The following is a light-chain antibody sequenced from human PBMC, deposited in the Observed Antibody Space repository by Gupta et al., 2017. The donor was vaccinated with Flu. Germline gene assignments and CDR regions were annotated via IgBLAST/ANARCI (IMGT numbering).Light chain of an antibody. J-gene: IGKJ4*01. CDR3: QHYGSSPT. V-gene: IGKV3-20*01. CDR2: GAS. CDR1: QSVSSSY. Sequence: EIVLTQSSGTLSLSPGERATLSCRASQSVSSSYLAWFQQKPGQAPRLLIYGASSRATGIPDRFSGSGSGTDFTLTISSPEPEDFAVYYCQHYGSSPTFGGGTKVEIK.